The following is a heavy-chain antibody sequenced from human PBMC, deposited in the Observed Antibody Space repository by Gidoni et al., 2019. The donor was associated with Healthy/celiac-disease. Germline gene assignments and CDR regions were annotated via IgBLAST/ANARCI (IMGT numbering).Heavy chain of an antibody. Sequence: EVQLLESGGGLVQTGGSLRLSCAASGFTFSSYAMSWVRQAPGTGLEWVSAISGSGGSTYYADSVTRRFTISIDNSKNTLYLQITSLIAEDTAVYYCAKDQRGYFDYWGQGTLVTVSS. CDR2: ISGSGGST. CDR3: AKDQRGYFDY. V-gene: IGHV3-23*01. D-gene: IGHD3-22*01. CDR1: GFTFSSYA. J-gene: IGHJ4*02.